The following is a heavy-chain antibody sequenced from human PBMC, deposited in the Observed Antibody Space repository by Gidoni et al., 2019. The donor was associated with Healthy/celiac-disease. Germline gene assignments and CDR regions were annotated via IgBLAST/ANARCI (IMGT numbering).Heavy chain of an antibody. CDR2: IKSKTDGGTT. V-gene: IGHV3-15*01. J-gene: IGHJ3*02. CDR3: TTLGDYWGRDAFDI. Sequence: EVQLVESGGGLVKPGGSLRLSCAASGFPFSNAWMSWVRQAPGKGLEWVGRIKSKTDGGTTDYAAPVKGRFTISRDDSKNTLYLQMNSLKTEDTAVYYCTTLGDYWGRDAFDIWGQGTMVTVSS. CDR1: GFPFSNAW. D-gene: IGHD4-17*01.